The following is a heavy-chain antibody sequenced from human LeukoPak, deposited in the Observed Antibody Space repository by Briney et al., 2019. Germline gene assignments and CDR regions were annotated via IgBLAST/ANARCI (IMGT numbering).Heavy chain of an antibody. CDR3: ARDRTMVGGHDY. V-gene: IGHV4-31*11. CDR1: GGSISSGAYN. Sequence: SQTLSLTCAVSGGSISSGAYNWSWIRQPPGQGLEWIGYLYYSGSAYYNPSLKSRLTISADTSKNRFSLKLSSVTAADTAVYYCARDRTMVGGHDYWGQGTLVTVSS. J-gene: IGHJ4*02. D-gene: IGHD3-10*01. CDR2: LYYSGSA.